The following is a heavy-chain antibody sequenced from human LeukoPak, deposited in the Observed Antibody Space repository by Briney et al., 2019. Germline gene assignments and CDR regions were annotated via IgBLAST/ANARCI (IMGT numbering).Heavy chain of an antibody. J-gene: IGHJ5*02. D-gene: IGHD2-2*02. CDR2: ISDNGVRT. Sequence: SGGSLRLSCAASGFTFSSYALSWFRQAPGKGPEWVSAISDNGVRTYYADSVKGRFTISRDNSKDTLYLEMNSLRAEDTAVYYCAKSGDCTTSTIICYNNLFDPWGQGTLVTVSS. V-gene: IGHV3-23*01. CDR1: GFTFSSYA. CDR3: AKSGDCTTSTIICYNNLFDP.